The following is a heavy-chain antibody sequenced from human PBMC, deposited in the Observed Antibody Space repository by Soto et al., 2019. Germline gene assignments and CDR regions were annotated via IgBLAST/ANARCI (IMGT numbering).Heavy chain of an antibody. D-gene: IGHD1-26*01. CDR3: AEVSLGALSFPDYDFHGLDV. Sequence: PGGSLRLSCGASRFTFSSYAMTCVRQAPGKGREWVSASSGSGAGTYYADSVKGRVTISRDNSKNTPYLQMNSLGAEDTAVYSCAEVSLGALSFPDYDFHGLDVWGHGTTVTDS. V-gene: IGHV3-23*01. CDR2: SSGSGAGT. J-gene: IGHJ6*01. CDR1: RFTFSSYA.